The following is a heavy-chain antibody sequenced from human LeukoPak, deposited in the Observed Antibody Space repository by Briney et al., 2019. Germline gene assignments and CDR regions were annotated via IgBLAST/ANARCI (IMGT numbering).Heavy chain of an antibody. Sequence: PSETLSLTCTVSGGSISSSSYYWGWIRQPPGKGLEWIGSIYYSGSTYYNPSLKSRVTISVDTSKNQFSLKLSSVTAADTAVYYCARTYYDILTGYQTGYFDLWGRGTLVTVSS. J-gene: IGHJ2*01. CDR2: IYYSGST. CDR1: GGSISSSSYY. V-gene: IGHV4-39*07. D-gene: IGHD3-9*01. CDR3: ARTYYDILTGYQTGYFDL.